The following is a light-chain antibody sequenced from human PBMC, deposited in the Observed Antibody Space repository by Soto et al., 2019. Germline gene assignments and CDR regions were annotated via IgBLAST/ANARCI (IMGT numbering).Light chain of an antibody. CDR1: NIGSKS. CDR3: QVWDSSPVV. J-gene: IGLJ2*01. CDR2: YDS. V-gene: IGLV3-21*04. Sequence: SYVLTQPPSVSVAPGKTARITCGGNNIGSKSVHWYQQKPGQAPVLVIYYDSDRPSGIPERFSGSNSGNTATLTISRVEAGDEADYYCQVWDSSPVVFGGGTKLTVL.